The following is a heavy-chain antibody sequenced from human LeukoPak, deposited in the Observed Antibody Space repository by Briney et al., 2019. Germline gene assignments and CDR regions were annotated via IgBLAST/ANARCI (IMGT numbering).Heavy chain of an antibody. CDR2: ISAYNGNT. J-gene: IGHJ4*02. V-gene: IGHV1-18*01. Sequence: ASVTVSHKPSGYTFTNYGISWLRQAPGQGLEWMGWISAYNGNTNYAQKLQGRVTMTTDTSTSTAYMELRSLRSDDTAVYYCARDKVGTATLLDYWGQGTLVTVSS. D-gene: IGHD2-21*02. CDR3: ARDKVGTATLLDY. CDR1: GYTFTNYG.